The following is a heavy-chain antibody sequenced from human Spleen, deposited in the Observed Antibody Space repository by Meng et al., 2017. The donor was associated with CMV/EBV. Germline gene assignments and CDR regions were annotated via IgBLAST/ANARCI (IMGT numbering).Heavy chain of an antibody. D-gene: IGHD2-8*01. CDR3: AKSFICTDGVCSQDWFDP. J-gene: IGHJ5*02. Sequence: GGSLRLSCAASGFTFSTYSMNWVRQAPGKGLEWVSSISSCGTYIFYPDSVKGRFTVSRDNAQNSLFLQMSSLRAEDTAVYYCAKSFICTDGVCSQDWFDPWGQGTLVTVSS. CDR1: GFTFSTYS. V-gene: IGHV3-21*06. CDR2: ISSCGTYI.